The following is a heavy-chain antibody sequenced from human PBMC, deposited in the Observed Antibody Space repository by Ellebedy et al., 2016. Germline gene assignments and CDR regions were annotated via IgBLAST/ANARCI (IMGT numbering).Heavy chain of an antibody. CDR3: AKDGGSYGEFDY. D-gene: IGHD1-26*01. CDR2: ISWNSGSI. CDR1: GFTFDDYA. V-gene: IGHV3-9*01. J-gene: IGHJ4*02. Sequence: SLKISXAASGFTFDDYAMHWVRQAPGKGLEWVSGISWNSGSIGYADSVKGRFTISRDNAKNSLYLQMNSLRAEDTALYYCAKDGGSYGEFDYWGQGTLVTVSS.